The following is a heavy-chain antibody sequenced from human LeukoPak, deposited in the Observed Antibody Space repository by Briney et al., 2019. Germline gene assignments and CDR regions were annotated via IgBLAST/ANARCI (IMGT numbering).Heavy chain of an antibody. CDR3: AREFHY. D-gene: IGHD2-21*01. Sequence: ASVKVSCKASGYTFTSYGISWVRQAPGQGLEWMGWISAYNGNTNYAQKFQGRVTITADESTSTAYMELSSLRSEDTAVYYCAREFHYWGQGTLVTVSS. CDR1: GYTFTSYG. CDR2: ISAYNGNT. V-gene: IGHV1-18*01. J-gene: IGHJ4*02.